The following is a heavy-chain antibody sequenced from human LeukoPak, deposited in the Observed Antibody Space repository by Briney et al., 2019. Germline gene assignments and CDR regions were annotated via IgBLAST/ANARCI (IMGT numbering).Heavy chain of an antibody. CDR1: GFTFSSYG. CDR2: ISYDGSNK. CDR3: AKDTMFRDYYGSGSPDY. Sequence: GRSLRLSCAASGFTFSSYGMHWVRQAPGKGVEWVAVISYDGSNKYYADSVKGRFTISRDNSKNTLYLQMNSLRAEDTAVYYCAKDTMFRDYYGSGSPDYWGQGTLVTVSS. D-gene: IGHD3-10*01. V-gene: IGHV3-30*18. J-gene: IGHJ4*02.